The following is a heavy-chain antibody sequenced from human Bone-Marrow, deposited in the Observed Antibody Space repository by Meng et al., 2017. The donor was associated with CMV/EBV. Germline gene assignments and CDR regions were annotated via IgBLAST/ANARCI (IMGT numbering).Heavy chain of an antibody. Sequence: ASVKVSCKASGYTFTDHNFHWVRQAPGQGLEWMGWITPNKGDTNYAQKFRGRVNLTRDASISTVYMQLTRLRSDDTAVYYCAISRVGATRGAFDIWGQGTMVTVSS. CDR1: GYTFTDHN. V-gene: IGHV1-2*02. D-gene: IGHD1-26*01. CDR2: ITPNKGDT. J-gene: IGHJ3*02. CDR3: AISRVGATRGAFDI.